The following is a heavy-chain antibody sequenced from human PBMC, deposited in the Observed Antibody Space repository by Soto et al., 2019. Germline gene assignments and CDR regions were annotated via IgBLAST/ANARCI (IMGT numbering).Heavy chain of an antibody. V-gene: IGHV1-2*04. CDR3: ARGDSTDCSNGVCSFFYNHDMDV. J-gene: IGHJ6*02. Sequence: QVHLVQSGAEVKKPGASVKVSCKTSGYTFSAYYMHWVRQAPGQGLEWLGRINPKSGGTSTAQKFQGWVTMTTDTSISTASMELTRLTSDDTAIYYCARGDSTDCSNGVCSFFYNHDMDVWGQGTTVTVSS. D-gene: IGHD2-8*01. CDR2: INPKSGGT. CDR1: GYTFSAYY.